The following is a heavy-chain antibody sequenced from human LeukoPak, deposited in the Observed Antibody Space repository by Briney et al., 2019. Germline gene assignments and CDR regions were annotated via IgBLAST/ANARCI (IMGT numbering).Heavy chain of an antibody. V-gene: IGHV3-30*18. D-gene: IGHD6-19*01. J-gene: IGHJ4*02. CDR1: GFTFSSYG. CDR3: EKTAVAGTSVYFDY. Sequence: GRSLRLSCAASGFTFSSYGMHWVRQAPGKGLEWVAVISYDGSNKYYADSVKGRFTISRDNYKHTLYLQMNSLRAEDTAVYYCEKTAVAGTSVYFDYWGQGTMVTVSS. CDR2: ISYDGSNK.